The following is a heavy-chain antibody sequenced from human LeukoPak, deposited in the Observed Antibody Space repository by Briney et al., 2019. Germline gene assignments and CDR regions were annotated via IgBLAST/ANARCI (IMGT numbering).Heavy chain of an antibody. Sequence: GGSLRLSCAASGFTFDDYAMHWVRQAPGNGLEWVSGISWNSGSIGYADSVKGRFTISRDNAKNSLYLQMNSLRAEDTALYYCAKDTRNRVSLPNPDYWGQGTLVTVSS. J-gene: IGHJ4*02. CDR1: GFTFDDYA. V-gene: IGHV3-9*01. CDR3: AKDTRNRVSLPNPDY. CDR2: ISWNSGSI. D-gene: IGHD1-14*01.